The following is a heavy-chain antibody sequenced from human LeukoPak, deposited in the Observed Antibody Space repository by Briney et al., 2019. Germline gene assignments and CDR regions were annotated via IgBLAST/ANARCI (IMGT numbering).Heavy chain of an antibody. J-gene: IGHJ4*02. CDR1: GYTFTSYA. V-gene: IGHV1-3*01. CDR2: INAGNGNT. D-gene: IGHD3-9*01. Sequence: ASVKVSCKASGYTFTSYAMHWVRQAPGQRLEWMGWINAGNGNTKYSQKFQGRVTITRDTSASTAYMELSSLRSEDTAVYYCARDLSEFGLDILTGYYVSWVSLDYWGQGTLVTVSS. CDR3: ARDLSEFGLDILTGYYVSWVSLDY.